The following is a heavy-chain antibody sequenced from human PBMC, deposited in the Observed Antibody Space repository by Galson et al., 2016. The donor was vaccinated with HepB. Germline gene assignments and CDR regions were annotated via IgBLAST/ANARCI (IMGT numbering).Heavy chain of an antibody. CDR1: GFSVRNNY. D-gene: IGHD6-19*01. Sequence: SLRLSCAASGFSVRNNYMTWVRQAPGKGLEWVSVIYSGDNTFYADSVKGRFTISRDNSKNTVFLQMNSLRMDDTGVYYCARAPDSSDHFFPFEYWGQGTLVTVSS. V-gene: IGHV3-53*01. CDR3: ARAPDSSDHFFPFEY. CDR2: IYSGDNT. J-gene: IGHJ4*02.